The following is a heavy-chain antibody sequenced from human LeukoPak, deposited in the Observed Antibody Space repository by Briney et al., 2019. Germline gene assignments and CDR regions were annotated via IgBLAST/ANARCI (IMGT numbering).Heavy chain of an antibody. D-gene: IGHD3-16*01. CDR2: ISGSGGSI. CDR3: SRGRLFGDY. Sequence: GGSLRLSCAASGFTFISYDMNWVRQAPGKGLEWVSYISGSGGSIYYTDPVKGRFTISRDNAKNSLFLQMNSLRAEDTAVYYCSRGRLFGDYWGQGALVTVSS. J-gene: IGHJ4*02. CDR1: GFTFISYD. V-gene: IGHV3-48*03.